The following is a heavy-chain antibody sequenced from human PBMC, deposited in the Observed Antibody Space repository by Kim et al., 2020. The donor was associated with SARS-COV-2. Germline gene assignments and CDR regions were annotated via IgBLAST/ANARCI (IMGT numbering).Heavy chain of an antibody. CDR3: AKDRGDYACDY. D-gene: IGHD4-17*01. Sequence: YYADSVKGRFTISRDNSKNTLYLQMNSLRAEDTAVYYCAKDRGDYACDYWGQGTLVTVSS. J-gene: IGHJ4*02. V-gene: IGHV3-30*02.